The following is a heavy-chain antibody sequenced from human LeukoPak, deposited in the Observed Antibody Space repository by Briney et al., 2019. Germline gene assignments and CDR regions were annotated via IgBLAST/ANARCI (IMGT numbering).Heavy chain of an antibody. CDR1: GGSISSSGFY. V-gene: IGHV4-39*01. CDR2: LYSSWNT. Sequence: SETLSLTCTVSGGSISSSGFYWGWVRQPPGKGLEWTGSLYSSWNTYYNPSLKRRVTISVDTSKNQFSLKLSSVTAAATAVYYCARPDISGCTYYFDYWGQGTLVTVSS. D-gene: IGHD6-19*01. CDR3: ARPDISGCTYYFDY. J-gene: IGHJ4*02.